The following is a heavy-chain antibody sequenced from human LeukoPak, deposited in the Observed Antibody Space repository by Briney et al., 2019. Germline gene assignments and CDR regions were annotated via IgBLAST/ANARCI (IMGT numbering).Heavy chain of an antibody. Sequence: PGGSLRLSCAASGFTFSSYSMNWVRQAPGKGLEWLSYISSSSSTIYYADSEKGRFTISRDNAKNTLFLQMNSLRAEDTAVYYCVRVPYWGQGTLVTVSS. CDR3: VRVPY. V-gene: IGHV3-48*01. CDR2: ISSSSSTI. CDR1: GFTFSSYS. J-gene: IGHJ4*02.